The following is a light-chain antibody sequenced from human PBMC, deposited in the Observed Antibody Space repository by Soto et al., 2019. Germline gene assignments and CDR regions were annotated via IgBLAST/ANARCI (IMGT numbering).Light chain of an antibody. CDR2: RSS. CDR3: QQYYIYAT. V-gene: IGKV1-5*03. Sequence: DIPMTQSPSTLSASVGDRVTITCRASQSISNYLTWYQQRPGKAPKLLIYRSSILQNGVPSSFSGSGSETESPHTISSRHPDDFATYYCQQYYIYATSGQGTRVEI. J-gene: IGKJ1*01. CDR1: QSISNY.